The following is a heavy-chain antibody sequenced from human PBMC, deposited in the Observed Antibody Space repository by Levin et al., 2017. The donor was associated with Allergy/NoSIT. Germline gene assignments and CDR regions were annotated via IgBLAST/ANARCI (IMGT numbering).Heavy chain of an antibody. CDR2: ISSSGTPI. D-gene: IGHD5-18*01. J-gene: IGHJ4*02. CDR1: GLPFSIYG. Sequence: SCVASGLPFSIYGMNWVRQAPGKGLEWVSHISSSGTPIYYADSVRGRFTMSRDNAKSSLYLQMNSLRAEDTALYYCATGAMDYWGQGTLVTVSS. CDR3: ATGAMDY. V-gene: IGHV3-48*03.